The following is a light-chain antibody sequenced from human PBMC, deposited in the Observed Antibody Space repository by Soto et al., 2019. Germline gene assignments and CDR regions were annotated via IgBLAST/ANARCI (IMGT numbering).Light chain of an antibody. V-gene: IGKV3-15*01. Sequence: EIVMTQSPATLSVSPGERATLSCRASQSVTSNLAWYQKKPGQAPRLLIYGASTRATGIPARFSGSGSGTDFTLTISSLLSEDFAVYYCQQYDNWWTFGQGTRVEIK. CDR3: QQYDNWWT. CDR2: GAS. J-gene: IGKJ1*01. CDR1: QSVTSN.